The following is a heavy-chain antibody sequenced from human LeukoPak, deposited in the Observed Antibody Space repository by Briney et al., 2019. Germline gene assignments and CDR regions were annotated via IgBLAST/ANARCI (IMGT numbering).Heavy chain of an antibody. CDR2: ISGSGGST. CDR3: AKNGDRGAYCSGGTCYPYYYYNMDV. V-gene: IGHV3-23*01. CDR1: GGSISSSSYY. D-gene: IGHD2-15*01. J-gene: IGHJ6*03. Sequence: ETLSLTCTVSGGSISSSSYYWGWIRQAPGKGLEWVSAISGSGGSTYYADSVKGRFTISRDNSKNTLYLQMNSLRAEDTAIYSCAKNGDRGAYCSGGTCYPYYYYNMDVWGKGTTVTISS.